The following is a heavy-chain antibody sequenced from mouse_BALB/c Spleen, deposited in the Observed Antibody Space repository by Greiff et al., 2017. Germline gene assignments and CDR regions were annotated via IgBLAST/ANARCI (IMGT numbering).Heavy chain of an antibody. CDR1: GYSITSGYY. Sequence: DVQLQESGPGLVKPSQSLSLTCSVTGYSITSGYYWNWIRQFPGNKLEWMGYISYDGSNNYNPSLKNRISITRDTSKNQFFLKLNSVTTEDTATYYCARRGDGYYLFAYWGQGTLVTVSA. CDR2: ISYDGSN. CDR3: ARRGDGYYLFAY. J-gene: IGHJ3*01. D-gene: IGHD2-3*01. V-gene: IGHV3-6*02.